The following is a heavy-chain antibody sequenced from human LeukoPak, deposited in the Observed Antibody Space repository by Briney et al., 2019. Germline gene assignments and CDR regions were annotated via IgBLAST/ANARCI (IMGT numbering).Heavy chain of an antibody. CDR3: AREERGSNAFDI. V-gene: IGHV1-8*03. D-gene: IGHD1-26*01. Sequence: ASVKVSCKASGYTFTSYGINWVRQATGQGLEWMGWMNPNSGNTGYAQKFQGRVTITRNTSISTAYMELSSLRSEDTAVYYCAREERGSNAFDIWGQGTMVTVSS. J-gene: IGHJ3*02. CDR1: GYTFTSYG. CDR2: MNPNSGNT.